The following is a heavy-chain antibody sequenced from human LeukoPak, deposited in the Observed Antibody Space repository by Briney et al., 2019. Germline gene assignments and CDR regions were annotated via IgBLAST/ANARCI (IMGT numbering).Heavy chain of an antibody. Sequence: PGGSLRLSCAASGFTFSDYAMNWVRQAPGKGLEWVSGIRNSGTTTYYADSVKGRFTISRANSENTVYLQMNSLRDEDTAVYYCAKSGSSGESQRYWYFDLWGRGTLVTISS. CDR2: IRNSGTTT. V-gene: IGHV3-23*01. CDR1: GFTFSDYA. CDR3: AKSGSSGESQRYWYFDL. D-gene: IGHD3-10*01. J-gene: IGHJ2*01.